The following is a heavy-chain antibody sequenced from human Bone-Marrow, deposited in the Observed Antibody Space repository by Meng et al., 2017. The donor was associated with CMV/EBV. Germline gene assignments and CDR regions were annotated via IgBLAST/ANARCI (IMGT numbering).Heavy chain of an antibody. J-gene: IGHJ4*02. V-gene: IGHV3-7*01. CDR2: IKQDGSEK. D-gene: IGHD3-22*01. CDR1: GFTFSSYW. Sequence: GGSLRLSCAASGFTFSSYWMSWVRQAPGKGLEWVANIKQDGSEKYYVDSVKGRFTISRDNAKNSLYLQMNSLRAEDTAVYYCAREGYYYDSSGYYPEPQYYFDYWGQGTLVTVSS. CDR3: AREGYYYDSSGYYPEPQYYFDY.